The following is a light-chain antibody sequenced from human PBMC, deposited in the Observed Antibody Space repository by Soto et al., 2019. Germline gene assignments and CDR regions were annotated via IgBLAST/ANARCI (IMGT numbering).Light chain of an antibody. Sequence: QSGLTQPPSVSGAPGQRVSSSCTGSSSNIGAEYDVHWYQQLPGTAPKRLIYGDNNRPSGVPDRFSGSKSGTSASLAITGLQPEDEADYYCQSYDSSLTTFVFGTGTKVTV. CDR1: SSNIGAEYD. CDR2: GDN. V-gene: IGLV1-40*01. CDR3: QSYDSSLTTFV. J-gene: IGLJ1*01.